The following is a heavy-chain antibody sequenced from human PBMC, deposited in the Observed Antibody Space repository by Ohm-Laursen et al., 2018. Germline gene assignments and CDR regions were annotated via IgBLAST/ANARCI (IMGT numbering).Heavy chain of an antibody. CDR1: GFTFDDYA. V-gene: IGHV3-23*01. J-gene: IGHJ4*02. Sequence: SLRLSCTASGFTFDDYAMHWVRQAPGKGLEWVSSVNASDGSTFYADSVKGRFTISRDDSKNTLYLQMNSLRAEDTAVYYCGKALGVYSTRGIDYWGQGTLVTVSS. CDR3: GKALGVYSTRGIDY. D-gene: IGHD6-13*01. CDR2: VNASDGST.